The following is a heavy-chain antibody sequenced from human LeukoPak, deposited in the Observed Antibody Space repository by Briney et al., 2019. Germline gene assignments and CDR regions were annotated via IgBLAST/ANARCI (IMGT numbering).Heavy chain of an antibody. D-gene: IGHD1-1*01. J-gene: IGHJ4*02. CDR3: ATRFGEWNDLFDY. CDR1: GGTFSSYA. V-gene: IGHV1-69*04. CDR2: IIPILGIA. Sequence: ASVKVSCKASGGTFSSYAISWVRQAPGQGLEWMGRIIPILGIANYAQKLQGRVTMTTDTSTSTAYMELRSLRSDDTAVYYCATRFGEWNDLFDYWGQGTLVTVSS.